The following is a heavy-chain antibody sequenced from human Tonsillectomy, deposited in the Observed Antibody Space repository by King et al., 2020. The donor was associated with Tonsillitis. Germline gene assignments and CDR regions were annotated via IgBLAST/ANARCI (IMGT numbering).Heavy chain of an antibody. Sequence: MQLVQSGGGVVQPGGSLRLSCAASGFTFSSYGMHWVRQAPGKGLEWVAFIRYDGSNKYYADSVKGRFTLSRDNSKNTLYLQMNSLRAEDTAVYYCAKDFGASSGCFYGWHRRFDYWGQGTLVTVSS. CDR1: GFTFSSYG. CDR3: AKDFGASSGCFYGWHRRFDY. J-gene: IGHJ4*02. CDR2: IRYDGSNK. D-gene: IGHD6-19*01. V-gene: IGHV3-30*02.